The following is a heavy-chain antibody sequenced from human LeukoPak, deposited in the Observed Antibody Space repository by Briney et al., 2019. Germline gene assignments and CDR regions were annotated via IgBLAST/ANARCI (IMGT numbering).Heavy chain of an antibody. CDR3: AKDPGTTVVVLLDY. D-gene: IGHD4-23*01. J-gene: IGHJ4*02. Sequence: GGSLRLSCAASGFTFSSYAMSWVRQAPGKGLEWVSAISGSGGSAYYADSVKGRFTISRDNSKNTLYLQMNSLRAEDTAVYYCAKDPGTTVVVLLDYWGQGTLVTVSS. CDR1: GFTFSSYA. CDR2: ISGSGGSA. V-gene: IGHV3-23*01.